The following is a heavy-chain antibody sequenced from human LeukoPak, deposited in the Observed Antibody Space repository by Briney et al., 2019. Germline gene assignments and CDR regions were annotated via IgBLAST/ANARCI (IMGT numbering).Heavy chain of an antibody. V-gene: IGHV3-30-3*01. J-gene: IGHJ4*02. D-gene: IGHD2-15*01. Sequence: GGSLRLSCAASGFTFSSYAMHWVRQAPGKGLEWVAFMSYDGSNKYYADSVKGRFTISRDNSKNTLYLQMNSLRAEDTAVYYCAREADCSGGSCYSGFDYWGQGILVIVSS. CDR3: AREADCSGGSCYSGFDY. CDR1: GFTFSSYA. CDR2: MSYDGSNK.